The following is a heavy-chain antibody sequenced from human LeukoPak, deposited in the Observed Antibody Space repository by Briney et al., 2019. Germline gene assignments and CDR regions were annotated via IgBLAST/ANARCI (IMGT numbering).Heavy chain of an antibody. CDR2: IKEDGTKT. V-gene: IGHV3-7*05. CDR3: ARGEAFCDY. J-gene: IGHJ4*02. Sequence: GGSLRLSCAASGFTFSRYWMTWVRQAPGKGLERVANIKEDGTKTYYVDSVKGRFTISRDNVQNSLYLQMNSLTPEDTAVYFCARGEAFCDYWGQGALVTVSS. CDR1: GFTFSRYW.